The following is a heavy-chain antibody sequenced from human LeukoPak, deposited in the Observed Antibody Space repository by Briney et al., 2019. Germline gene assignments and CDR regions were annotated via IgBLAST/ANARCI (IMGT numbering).Heavy chain of an antibody. CDR1: GDSFNSFA. V-gene: IGHV1-3*01. J-gene: IGHJ6*02. CDR2: INAGSGDA. Sequence: ASVKVSCKASGDSFNSFAIYWVRQAPGQRLEWVGWINAGSGDAKNSGKFQGRVTITRDTSARIVYMELSRLRSEDTAVYYCARDVNGMDVWGQGTTVIVSS. D-gene: IGHD2-8*01. CDR3: ARDVNGMDV.